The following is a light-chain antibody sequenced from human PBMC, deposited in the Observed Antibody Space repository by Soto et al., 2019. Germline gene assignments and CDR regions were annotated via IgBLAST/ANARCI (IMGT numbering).Light chain of an antibody. CDR1: QSVSSSY. Sequence: EIVLTQSPGTLSLSPGERATLSCRASQSVSSSYLAWYQQKPGQAPRLLIYDASNRATGIPARFSGSGSGTDFTLTISSLEPEDFATYYCQQYNRYSLTFGQGTRLEIK. CDR2: DAS. CDR3: QQYNRYSLT. J-gene: IGKJ5*01. V-gene: IGKV3-20*01.